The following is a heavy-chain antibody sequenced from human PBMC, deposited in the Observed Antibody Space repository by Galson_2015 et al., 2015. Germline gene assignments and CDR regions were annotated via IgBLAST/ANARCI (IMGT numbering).Heavy chain of an antibody. CDR1: GFTFSNYW. J-gene: IGHJ4*02. CDR2: IKQDGSER. Sequence: SLRLSCAASGFTFSNYWMTWVRQAPGKGPEWVANIKQDGSERYYVDSVKGRFTISRDNAKNSLYLQMNSLRAEDTAVYFCARYYAADTVLIPFYWGQGTLVTVSS. D-gene: IGHD3-16*01. CDR3: ARYYAADTVLIPFY. V-gene: IGHV3-7*03.